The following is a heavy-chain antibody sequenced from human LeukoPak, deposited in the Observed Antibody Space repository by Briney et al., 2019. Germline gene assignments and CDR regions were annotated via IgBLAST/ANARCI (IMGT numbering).Heavy chain of an antibody. V-gene: IGHV3-30*18. J-gene: IGHJ6*02. Sequence: GGSLRLSCAASGFTFSSYWMSWVRQAPGKGLEWVAVISYDGSNKYYADSVRGRFTISRDNSKNTLYLQMNSLRAEDTAVYYCAKDIVVVPAAIGYYYYYGMDVWGQGTTVTVSS. CDR3: AKDIVVVPAAIGYYYYYGMDV. CDR1: GFTFSSYW. D-gene: IGHD2-2*01. CDR2: ISYDGSNK.